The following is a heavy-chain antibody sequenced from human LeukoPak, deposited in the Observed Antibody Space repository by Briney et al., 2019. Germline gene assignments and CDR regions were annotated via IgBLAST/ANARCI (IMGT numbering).Heavy chain of an antibody. Sequence: ASVKVSCKASGGTFSSYAISWVRQAPGQGLKWMGRIIPIFGIANYAQKFQGRVTITADKSTSTAYMELSSLRSEDTAVYYCARGYYDREAFDIWGQGTMVTVSS. CDR2: IIPIFGIA. CDR1: GGTFSSYA. D-gene: IGHD3-22*01. CDR3: ARGYYDREAFDI. J-gene: IGHJ3*02. V-gene: IGHV1-69*04.